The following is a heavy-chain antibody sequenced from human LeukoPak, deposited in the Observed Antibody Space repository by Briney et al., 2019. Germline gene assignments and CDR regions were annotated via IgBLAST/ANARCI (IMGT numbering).Heavy chain of an antibody. J-gene: IGHJ4*02. V-gene: IGHV3-33*01. CDR2: VWYDGSNI. Sequence: PGGSLRLSCAASGFTFSTYGMHWVRQAPGKGLEWVAVVWYDGSNIQYVDSVKGRFTISRDNSKSTLYLQMNSLTAEDTAVYYCARGGYSGTYYFDHWGQGTLVTVSS. D-gene: IGHD1-26*01. CDR1: GFTFSTYG. CDR3: ARGGYSGTYYFDH.